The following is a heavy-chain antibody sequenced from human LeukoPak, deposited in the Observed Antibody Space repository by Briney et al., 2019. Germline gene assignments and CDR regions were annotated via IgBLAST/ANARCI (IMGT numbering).Heavy chain of an antibody. Sequence: KPSETLSLTCTVSGGSISSYYWSWIRQPPGKGLEWIGYIYYSGSTNYNPSLKSRVTISVDTSKNQFSLKLSSVTAADTAVYYCAGQVFNWFDPWGQGTLVTVSS. CDR1: GGSISSYY. CDR2: IYYSGST. CDR3: AGQVFNWFDP. V-gene: IGHV4-59*01. J-gene: IGHJ5*02.